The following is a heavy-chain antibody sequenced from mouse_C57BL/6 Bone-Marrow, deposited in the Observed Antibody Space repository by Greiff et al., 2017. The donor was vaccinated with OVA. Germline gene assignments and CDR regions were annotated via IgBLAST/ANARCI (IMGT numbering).Heavy chain of an antibody. Sequence: EVQLVESGPELVKPGASVKIPCKASGYTFTDYNMDWVKQSHGKSLEWIGDINPNNGGTIYNQKFKGKATLTVDKSSSTAYMELRSLTSEDTAVYYCARDYAYFDVWGTGTTVTVSS. CDR1: GYTFTDYN. D-gene: IGHD1-1*01. V-gene: IGHV1-18*01. J-gene: IGHJ1*03. CDR3: ARDYAYFDV. CDR2: INPNNGGT.